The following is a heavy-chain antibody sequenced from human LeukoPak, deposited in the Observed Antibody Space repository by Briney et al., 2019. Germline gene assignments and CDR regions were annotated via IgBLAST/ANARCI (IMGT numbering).Heavy chain of an antibody. V-gene: IGHV3-23*01. CDR1: GFTFSSYA. D-gene: IGHD3-3*01. CDR2: ISGSGGNT. J-gene: IGHJ4*02. CDR3: AKVDGITIFEVFDY. Sequence: PGGSLRLSCAASGFTFSSYAMSWVRQAPGKGLEWVSAISGSGGNTYYADSVKGRFTISRDNYKNTLYLQMNSLRAEDTAVYYCAKVDGITIFEVFDYWGQGTLVTVSS.